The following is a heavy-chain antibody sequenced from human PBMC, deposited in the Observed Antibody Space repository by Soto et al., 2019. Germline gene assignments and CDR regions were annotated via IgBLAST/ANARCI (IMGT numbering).Heavy chain of an antibody. J-gene: IGHJ6*02. V-gene: IGHV3-30*18. CDR2: ISYDGSNK. Sequence: QVQLVESGGGVVQPGRSLRLSCAASGFTFSSYGMHWVRQAPGKGLEWVAVISYDGSNKYYADSVKGRFTISRDNSKNTLYLQMNSLRVEDTAVYYCAKPGGVVIGYYGMDVWGQGTTVTVSS. CDR1: GFTFSSYG. D-gene: IGHD3-3*01. CDR3: AKPGGVVIGYYGMDV.